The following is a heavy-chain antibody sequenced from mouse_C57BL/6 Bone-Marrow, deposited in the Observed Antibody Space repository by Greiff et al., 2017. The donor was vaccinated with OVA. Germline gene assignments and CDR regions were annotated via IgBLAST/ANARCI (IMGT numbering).Heavy chain of an antibody. Sequence: VKLVESGAELVKPGASVKLSCKASGYTFTEYTIHWVKQRSGQGLEWIGWFYPGSGSIKYNEKFKDKATLTADKSSSTVYMELSRLTSEDSAVYFCARHINWDVGFAYWGQGTLVTVSA. CDR3: ARHINWDVGFAY. CDR2: FYPGSGSI. D-gene: IGHD4-1*01. V-gene: IGHV1-62-2*01. J-gene: IGHJ3*01. CDR1: GYTFTEYT.